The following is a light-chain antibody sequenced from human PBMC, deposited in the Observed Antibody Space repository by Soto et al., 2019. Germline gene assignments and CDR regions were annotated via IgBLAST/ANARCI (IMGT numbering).Light chain of an antibody. V-gene: IGKV3-15*01. CDR1: QSVSSN. CDR2: GAS. CDR3: QQYNNWPTWT. Sequence: EILMTQSPSTLSVSHGERATLSCRASQSVSSNLAWYQQKPGQAPRLLIYGASTRATGIPARFSGSGSGTEFTLTISSLQSEDFAVYYCQQYNNWPTWTFGQGTKVDIK. J-gene: IGKJ1*01.